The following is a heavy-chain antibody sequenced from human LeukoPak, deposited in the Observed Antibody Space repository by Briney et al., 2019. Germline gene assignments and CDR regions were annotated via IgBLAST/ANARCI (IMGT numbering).Heavy chain of an antibody. CDR2: IYYSGNT. V-gene: IGHV4-31*03. CDR3: ARCPGWFDP. J-gene: IGHJ5*02. CDR1: GGSISSGGYY. Sequence: SETLSVTCSVSGGSISSGGYYWSWIRQHPGKGLEWIGYIYYSGNTYYNPSLKSRITISVDTSKNQFSLNLTSVTAADTAVYYCARCPGWFDPWGQGTLVTVSS.